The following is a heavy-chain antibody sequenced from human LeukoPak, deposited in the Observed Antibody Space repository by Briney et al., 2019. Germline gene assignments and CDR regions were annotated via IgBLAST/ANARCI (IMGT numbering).Heavy chain of an antibody. J-gene: IGHJ3*02. CDR3: TTYRLDDAFDM. V-gene: IGHV3-15*01. CDR2: IKSKTDGGTT. Sequence: GGSLRLSCAASGFTFNTYSMNWVRQAPGKGLEWVGRIKSKTDGGTTDYAALVKGRFTISRDDSKNTQYLQMNSLNTEDTAIYYCTTYRLDDAFDMWGQGTMVTVSS. CDR1: GFTFNTYS.